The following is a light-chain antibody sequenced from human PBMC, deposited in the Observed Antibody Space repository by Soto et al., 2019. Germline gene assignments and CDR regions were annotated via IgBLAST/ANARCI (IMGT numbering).Light chain of an antibody. V-gene: IGKV3-11*01. CDR1: QTVYNY. J-gene: IGKJ1*01. Sequence: EVVLTQSPATLSLSPGERAALSCRASQTVYNYLAWYQQKPGQAPRLLIYHASNRATGIPARFSGSGSGTDFTLTISSLEPEDFAVYYCQQRSQWQSTFGQWTKL. CDR3: QQRSQWQST. CDR2: HAS.